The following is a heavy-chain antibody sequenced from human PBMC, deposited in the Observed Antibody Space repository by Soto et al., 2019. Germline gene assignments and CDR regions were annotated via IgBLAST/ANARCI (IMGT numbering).Heavy chain of an antibody. Sequence: PSETLSLTCTVSGGSVSSGSYYWSWIRQPPGKGLEWIGYIYYSGSTNYNPSLKSRVTISVDTSKNQFSLKLSSVTAADTAVYYCASDRYLGGGLDYWGQGTLVTVSS. CDR3: ASDRYLGGGLDY. V-gene: IGHV4-61*01. CDR2: IYYSGST. J-gene: IGHJ4*02. D-gene: IGHD1-26*01. CDR1: GGSVSSGSYY.